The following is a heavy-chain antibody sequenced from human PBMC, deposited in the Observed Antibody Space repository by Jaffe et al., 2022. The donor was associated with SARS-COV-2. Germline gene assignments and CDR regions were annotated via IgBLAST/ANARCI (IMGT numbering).Heavy chain of an antibody. V-gene: IGHV1-18*01. J-gene: IGHJ4*02. Sequence: QVQLVQSGAEVKKPGASVKVSCKASGYTFTSYGISWVRQAPGQGLEWMGWISAYNGNTKYAQKLQGRVTMTTDTSTSTAYMELRSLRSDDTAVYYCARHPLLPSDYVWGSYPDWGQGTLVTVSS. D-gene: IGHD3-16*02. CDR2: ISAYNGNT. CDR3: ARHPLLPSDYVWGSYPD. CDR1: GYTFTSYG.